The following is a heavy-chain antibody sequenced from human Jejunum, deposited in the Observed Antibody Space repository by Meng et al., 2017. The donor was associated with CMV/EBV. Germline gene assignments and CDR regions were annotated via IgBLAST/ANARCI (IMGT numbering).Heavy chain of an antibody. CDR1: DDHI. Sequence: DDHIMHWVRQAPGKGLEWVCLISRDGGTTYYIDSVKGRFTISRDNSKNSLYLQMNGLRAEDTALYYCARDNCGGDCYGSTSDGMDVWGQGTTVTVSS. CDR2: ISRDGGTT. D-gene: IGHD2-21*01. J-gene: IGHJ6*02. CDR3: ARDNCGGDCYGSTSDGMDV. V-gene: IGHV3-43D*03.